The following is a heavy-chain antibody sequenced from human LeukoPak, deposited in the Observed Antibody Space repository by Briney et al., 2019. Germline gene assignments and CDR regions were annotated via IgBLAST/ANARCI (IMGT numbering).Heavy chain of an antibody. J-gene: IGHJ3*02. CDR2: ISGSGGST. V-gene: IGHV3-23*01. CDR1: GFTFSSYA. D-gene: IGHD2-2*01. CDR3: AKGGGYCSSTSCPDAFDI. Sequence: QSGGSLRLSCAASGFTFSSYAMSWVRQAPGKGLEWVSAISGSGGSTYYADSVKGRFTISRDNSKNTLYLQMNSLRAEDTAVYYCAKGGGYCSSTSCPDAFDIWGQGTMVAVSS.